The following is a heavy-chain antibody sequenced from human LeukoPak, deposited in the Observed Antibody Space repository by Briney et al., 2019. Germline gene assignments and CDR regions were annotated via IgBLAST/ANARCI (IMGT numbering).Heavy chain of an antibody. J-gene: IGHJ4*02. CDR3: ASDDSSGSSFDY. D-gene: IGHD3-22*01. Sequence: GGSLRLSWAASGFTFSSYSMNWVRQAPGKELEWVSYISSSSSTIYYADSVKGRFTISRDNAKNSLYLQMNSLRAEDTAVYYCASDDSSGSSFDYWGQGTLVTVSS. CDR2: ISSSSSTI. V-gene: IGHV3-48*04. CDR1: GFTFSSYS.